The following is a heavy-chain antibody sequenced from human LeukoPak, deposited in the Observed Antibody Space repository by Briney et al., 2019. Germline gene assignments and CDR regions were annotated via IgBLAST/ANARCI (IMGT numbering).Heavy chain of an antibody. J-gene: IGHJ4*02. CDR3: ARAPTVNYYFDY. Sequence: SETLSLTCTVSGGSISSYYWSWIRQPPGKGLEWIGYIYYSGSTYYNPSLKSRVTISVDTSKNQFSLKLSSVTAADTAVYYCARAPTVNYYFDYWGQGTLVTVSS. CDR2: IYYSGST. CDR1: GGSISSYY. D-gene: IGHD4-17*01. V-gene: IGHV4-59*06.